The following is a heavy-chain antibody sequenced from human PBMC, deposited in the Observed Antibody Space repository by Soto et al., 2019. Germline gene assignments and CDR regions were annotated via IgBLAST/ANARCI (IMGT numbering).Heavy chain of an antibody. V-gene: IGHV3-9*01. CDR2: ISWNSGSI. J-gene: IGHJ4*02. Sequence: EVQLVESGGGLVQPGRSLRLSCAASGFTFDDYAMHWVRQAPGKGLEWVSGISWNSGSIGYADAVKGRFTISRDNAKNSLYLQMNSLRAEDTALYYCAKDSAFTRTFDYWGQGTLVTACS. CDR1: GFTFDDYA. CDR3: AKDSAFTRTFDY.